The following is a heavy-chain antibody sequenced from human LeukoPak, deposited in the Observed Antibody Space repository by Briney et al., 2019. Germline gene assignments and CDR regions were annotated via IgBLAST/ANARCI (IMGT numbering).Heavy chain of an antibody. CDR3: AREEWYYFDY. V-gene: IGHV3-30-3*01. J-gene: IGHJ4*02. CDR1: GFTFSTYA. CDR2: ISYDGSNK. Sequence: SGGSLRLSCAASGFTFSTYAMHWVRQAPGKGLEWVAVISYDGSNKYYADSVQGRFTISRDNSKNTLYLQMNSLRAEDTAVYYCAREEWYYFDYCGQGTLVTVSS. D-gene: IGHD3-3*01.